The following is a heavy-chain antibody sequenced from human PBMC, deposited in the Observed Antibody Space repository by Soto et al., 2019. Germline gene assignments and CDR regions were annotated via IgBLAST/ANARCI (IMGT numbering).Heavy chain of an antibody. Sequence: XSVKVSFNASGYTITSYGISLVRHSPGQGLEWMGWISAYNGNTNYAQKLQGRVTMTTDTSTSTAYMELRSLRSDETAVYYCARGGAITVLERYWYFDLWGRGTLVTVSS. CDR3: ARGGAITVLERYWYFDL. D-gene: IGHD4-17*01. CDR2: ISAYNGNT. CDR1: GYTITSYG. V-gene: IGHV1-18*01. J-gene: IGHJ2*01.